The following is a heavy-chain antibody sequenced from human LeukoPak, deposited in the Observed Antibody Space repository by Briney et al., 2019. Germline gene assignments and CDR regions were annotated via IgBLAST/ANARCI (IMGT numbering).Heavy chain of an antibody. CDR1: GFTFSSYG. V-gene: IGHV3-30*18. CDR3: AKDKRSYDSSGYYLTPYYYYYMDV. Sequence: GGSLRLSCAASGFTFSSYGMHWVRQAPGKGLEWVAVISYDGSNKYYADSVKGRFTISRDNSKNSLYLQMNSLRAEDTALYYCAKDKRSYDSSGYYLTPYYYYYMDVWGKGTTVTVSS. D-gene: IGHD3-22*01. CDR2: ISYDGSNK. J-gene: IGHJ6*03.